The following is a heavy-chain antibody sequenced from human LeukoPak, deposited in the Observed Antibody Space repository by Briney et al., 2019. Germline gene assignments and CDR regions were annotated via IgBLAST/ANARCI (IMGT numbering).Heavy chain of an antibody. V-gene: IGHV4-38-2*02. CDR1: GYFISSGYY. CDR2: IYHSGST. J-gene: IGHJ4*02. Sequence: SETLSLTCTVSGYFISSGYYWGWIRQPPGKGLDWIGSIYHSGSTYYNPSLKSRVTISVDTSKNQFSLKLSSVTAADTAVYYCARVLSGSRIFDYWGQGTLVTVSS. CDR3: ARVLSGSRIFDY. D-gene: IGHD1-26*01.